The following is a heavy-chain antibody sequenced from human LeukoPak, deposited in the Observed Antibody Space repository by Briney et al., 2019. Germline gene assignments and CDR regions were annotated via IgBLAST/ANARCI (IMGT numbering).Heavy chain of an antibody. J-gene: IGHJ4*02. Sequence: GGSLRLSCAASGFTFSSYGMHWVRQAPGKGLEWVAFIRYDGSNKYYADSVKGRFTISRDNSKNTLYLQMNSLRAEDTAVYYCASSVSSSWYSSMAYWGQGTLVTVSS. CDR3: ASSVSSSWYSSMAY. CDR2: IRYDGSNK. CDR1: GFTFSSYG. V-gene: IGHV3-30*02. D-gene: IGHD6-13*01.